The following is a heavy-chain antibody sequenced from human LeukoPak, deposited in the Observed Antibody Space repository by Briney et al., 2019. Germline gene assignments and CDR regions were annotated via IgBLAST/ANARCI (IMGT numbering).Heavy chain of an antibody. CDR1: GFTFSSYS. D-gene: IGHD6-19*01. Sequence: PGGSLRLSCAASGFTFSSYSMNWVRQVPGKGLEWVSYISSSSSTIYYADSVKGRFTISRDNAKNSLYLQMNSLRAEDTAVYYCARVNLYSSGWDSVDYWGQGTLVTVSS. J-gene: IGHJ4*02. CDR2: ISSSSSTI. V-gene: IGHV3-48*01. CDR3: ARVNLYSSGWDSVDY.